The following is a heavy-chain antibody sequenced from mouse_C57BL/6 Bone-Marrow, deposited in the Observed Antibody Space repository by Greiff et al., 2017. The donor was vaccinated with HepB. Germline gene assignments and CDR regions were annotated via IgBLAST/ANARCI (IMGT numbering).Heavy chain of an antibody. V-gene: IGHV5-4*01. CDR1: GFTFSSYA. J-gene: IGHJ2*01. D-gene: IGHD2-5*01. CDR2: ISDGGSYT. CDR3: ARDSTIVIFDY. Sequence: EVMLVESGGGLVKPGGSLKLSCAASGFTFSSYAMSWVRQTPEKRLEWVATISDGGSYTYYPDNVKGRFTISRDNAKNNLYLQMSHLKSEDTAMYYCARDSTIVIFDYWGQGTTLTVSS.